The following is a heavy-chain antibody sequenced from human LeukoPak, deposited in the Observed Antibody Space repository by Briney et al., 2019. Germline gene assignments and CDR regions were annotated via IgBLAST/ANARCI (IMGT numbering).Heavy chain of an antibody. J-gene: IGHJ4*02. CDR1: GGSFSGYY. CDR2: INHSGST. Sequence: SETLSLTCAVYGGSFSGYYWSWIRQPPGKGLEWIGEINHSGSTNYNPSLKSRVTISVDTSKNQFSLKLSSVTAADMAVYYCARGLGTPFAHWGQGTLVTVSS. V-gene: IGHV4-34*01. D-gene: IGHD1-1*01. CDR3: ARGLGTPFAH.